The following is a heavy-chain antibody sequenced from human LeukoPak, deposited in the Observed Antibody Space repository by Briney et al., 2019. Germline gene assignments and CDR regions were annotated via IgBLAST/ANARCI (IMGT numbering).Heavy chain of an antibody. V-gene: IGHV3-7*03. Sequence: GGSLRLSCAASGFTFTSYWMSWMRQAPGKGLQWVANIKHDGSEQYYVDSVKGRFTISRDNAKNSLYLQMNSLRAEDTALYYCAKDSSGSYWREFDYWGQGTLVTVSS. CDR3: AKDSSGSYWREFDY. CDR2: IKHDGSEQ. CDR1: GFTFTSYW. D-gene: IGHD1-26*01. J-gene: IGHJ4*02.